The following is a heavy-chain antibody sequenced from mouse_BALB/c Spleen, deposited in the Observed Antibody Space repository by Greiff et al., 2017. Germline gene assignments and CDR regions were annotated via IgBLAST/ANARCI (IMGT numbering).Heavy chain of an antibody. Sequence: EVKLVESGGGLVKPGGSLKLSCAASGFTFSSYAMSWVRQTPEKRLEWVASISSGGSTYYPDSVKGRFTISRDNARNILYLQMSSLRSEDTAMYYCARGRHYHDWGQGTTLTVSS. CDR2: ISSGGST. D-gene: IGHD1-2*01. V-gene: IGHV5-6-5*01. J-gene: IGHJ2*01. CDR3: ARGRHYHD. CDR1: GFTFSSYA.